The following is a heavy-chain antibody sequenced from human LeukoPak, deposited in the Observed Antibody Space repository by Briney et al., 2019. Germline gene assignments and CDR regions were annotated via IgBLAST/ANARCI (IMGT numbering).Heavy chain of an antibody. D-gene: IGHD2-2*01. V-gene: IGHV1-2*02. CDR2: INPNSGGT. Sequence: GASVKVSCKASGYTFTGYYMHWVRQAPGQGLEWMGWINPNSGGTNYAQKFQGRVTMTRDTSISTAYMELSRLRSEDTAVYYCAIRYCSSTSCYAANYYYYYMDVWGKGTTVTVSS. CDR3: AIRYCSSTSCYAANYYYYYMDV. CDR1: GYTFTGYY. J-gene: IGHJ6*03.